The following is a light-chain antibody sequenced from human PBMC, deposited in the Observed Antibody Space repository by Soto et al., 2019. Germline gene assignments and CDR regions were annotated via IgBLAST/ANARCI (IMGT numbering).Light chain of an antibody. CDR1: SDIDVGRYK. Sequence: QLVLTQPPSSSASPGESAALTCTLPSDIDVGRYKFYWYQQRPGSPPRFLLDYYSDSDKGQGSGVPSRFSGSKDASANTAILLISGLQSDDEADYYCLIWPSNDCVVFGGGTKLTVL. J-gene: IGLJ2*01. CDR2: YYSDSDK. V-gene: IGLV5-37*01. CDR3: LIWPSNDCVV.